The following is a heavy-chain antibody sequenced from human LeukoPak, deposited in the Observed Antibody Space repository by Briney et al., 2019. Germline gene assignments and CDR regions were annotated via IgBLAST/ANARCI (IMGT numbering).Heavy chain of an antibody. CDR2: IYYSGST. CDR1: GGSISSGSYY. D-gene: IGHD6-19*01. V-gene: IGHV4-39*07. CDR3: ARLHGGWPGDAFDI. J-gene: IGHJ3*02. Sequence: PSETLSLTCTVSGGSISSGSYYWGWIRQPPGKGLEWIGSIYYSGSTYYNPSLKSRVTISVDKSKNQFSLKLSSVTAADTAVYYCARLHGGWPGDAFDIWGQGTMVTVSS.